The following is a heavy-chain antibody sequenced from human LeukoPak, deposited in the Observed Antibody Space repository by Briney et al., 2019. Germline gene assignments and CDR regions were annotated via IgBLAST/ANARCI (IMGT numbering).Heavy chain of an antibody. D-gene: IGHD3-22*01. Sequence: GGSLRLSCAASGFTFSNAWMNWVRQAPGKGLEWVGRIKSKTDGGTTDYAAPVKGRFTISRDDSKNTLYLQMNSLKAEDTAVYYCSTTYYYDSSEGYWGQGTLVTVSS. J-gene: IGHJ4*02. CDR3: STTYYYDSSEGY. CDR2: IKSKTDGGTT. V-gene: IGHV3-15*07. CDR1: GFTFSNAW.